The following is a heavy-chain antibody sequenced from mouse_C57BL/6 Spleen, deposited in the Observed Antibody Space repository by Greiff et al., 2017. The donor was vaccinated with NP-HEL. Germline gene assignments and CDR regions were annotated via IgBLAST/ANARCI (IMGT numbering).Heavy chain of an antibody. CDR1: GYTFTDYY. J-gene: IGHJ4*01. Sequence: QVHVKQSGPELVKPGASVKISCKASGYTFTDYYINWVKQRPGQGLEWIGWIYPGSGNTKYNEKFKGKATLTVDTSSNTAYMQLSSLTSEDSAVYFCARGSNGAMDYWGQGTSVTVSS. D-gene: IGHD2-5*01. CDR2: IYPGSGNT. CDR3: ARGSNGAMDY. V-gene: IGHV1-84*01.